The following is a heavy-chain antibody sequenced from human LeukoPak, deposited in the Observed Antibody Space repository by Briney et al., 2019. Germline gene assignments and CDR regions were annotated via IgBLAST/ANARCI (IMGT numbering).Heavy chain of an antibody. CDR1: GYTFTGYY. Sequence: GASVKVSCKASGYTFTGYYMHWVRQAPGQGLEWMGRINPNSGDTNYAQKFQGRVTMTRDTSISTAYMELSRLTSDDTAVYYCARGVVVVAATQMDYWGQGTLVTDSS. V-gene: IGHV1-2*06. CDR3: ARGVVVVAATQMDY. D-gene: IGHD2-15*01. CDR2: INPNSGDT. J-gene: IGHJ4*02.